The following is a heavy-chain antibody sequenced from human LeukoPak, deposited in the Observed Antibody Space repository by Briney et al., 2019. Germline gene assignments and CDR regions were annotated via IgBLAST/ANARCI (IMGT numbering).Heavy chain of an antibody. CDR2: IYYSGST. CDR1: GGSISSSSYY. Sequence: SETLSLTCTVSGGSISSSSYYWGWIRQPPGKGLEWIGSIYYSGSTYYNPSLKSRVTISVDTSKNQFSLKLSSVTAADTAVYYCARRRSSFGETYFDYWGQGTLVTVSS. D-gene: IGHD3-10*01. J-gene: IGHJ4*02. CDR3: ARRRSSFGETYFDY. V-gene: IGHV4-39*07.